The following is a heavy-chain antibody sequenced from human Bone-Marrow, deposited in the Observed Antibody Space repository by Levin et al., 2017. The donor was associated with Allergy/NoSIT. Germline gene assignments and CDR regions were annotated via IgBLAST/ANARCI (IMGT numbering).Heavy chain of an antibody. CDR2: IYYSGST. V-gene: IGHV4-31*03. CDR3: ARRVVVPAAISGAFDI. CDR1: GGSISSGGYY. Sequence: LRLSCTVSGGSISSGGYYWSWIRQHPGKGLEWIGYIYYSGSTYYNPSLKSRVTISVDTSKNQFSLKLSSVTAADTAVYYCARRVVVPAAISGAFDIWGQGTMVTVSS. J-gene: IGHJ3*02. D-gene: IGHD2-2*02.